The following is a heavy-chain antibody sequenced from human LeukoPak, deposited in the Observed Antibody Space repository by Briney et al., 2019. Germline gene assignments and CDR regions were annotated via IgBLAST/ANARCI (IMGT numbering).Heavy chain of an antibody. CDR3: ARDGGVTYYYDSSGPSDEDYYGMDV. CDR2: ISSSGSTI. CDR1: GFTLFSYS. V-gene: IGHV3-48*04. Sequence: GGSLRLSCVASGFTLFSYSINWVRQAPGKGLEWVSYISSSGSTIYYADSVKGRFTISRDNAKNSLYLQMNSLRAEDTAVYYCARDGGVTYYYDSSGPSDEDYYGMDVWGQGTTVTVSS. J-gene: IGHJ6*02. D-gene: IGHD3-22*01.